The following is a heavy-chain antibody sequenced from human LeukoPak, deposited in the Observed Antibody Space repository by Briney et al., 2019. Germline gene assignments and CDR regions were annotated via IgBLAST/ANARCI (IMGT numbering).Heavy chain of an antibody. Sequence: GGSLRLSCAASGFTFRDSAMTWVRHVPGKGLEWVSLISYSGGNAYYADSVKGRFTISRDNSENTLSLQMNSLRVEDTARYYCARDIDYTNPIDYWGQGTLVTVSS. V-gene: IGHV3-23*01. J-gene: IGHJ4*02. CDR3: ARDIDYTNPIDY. CDR2: ISYSGGNA. CDR1: GFTFRDSA. D-gene: IGHD4-11*01.